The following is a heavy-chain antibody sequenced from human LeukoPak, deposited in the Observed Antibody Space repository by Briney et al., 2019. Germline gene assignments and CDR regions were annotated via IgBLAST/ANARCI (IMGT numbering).Heavy chain of an antibody. D-gene: IGHD2-21*01. CDR1: GYSFIGYF. V-gene: IGHV1-2*02. CDR3: ARFWHCGFSTCWAVNGFDY. Sequence: ASVKVSCKASGYSFIGYFIHWVRQAPGQGLEWMGWIDSNSGETNYAQKFQGRFTMTKDTSIKTAYMELSSLRSDDTAIYYCARFWHCGFSTCWAVNGFDYWGQGTEVTVSP. CDR2: IDSNSGET. J-gene: IGHJ3*01.